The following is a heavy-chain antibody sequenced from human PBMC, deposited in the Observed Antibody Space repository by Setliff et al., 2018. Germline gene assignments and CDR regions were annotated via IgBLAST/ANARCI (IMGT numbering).Heavy chain of an antibody. V-gene: IGHV4-34*01. D-gene: IGHD6-6*01. CDR3: ARGRNIAARLLDS. J-gene: IGHJ4*02. CDR2: ITDTGRT. CDR1: GGPLSGFS. Sequence: SETLSLTCTVYGGPLSGFSWNWIRQSPGGGLEWIGEITDTGRTKYIPSLKSRVTISIHMSWNQFSLRLSSLTAADTAVYYCARGRNIAARLLDSWGQGTLVTVSS.